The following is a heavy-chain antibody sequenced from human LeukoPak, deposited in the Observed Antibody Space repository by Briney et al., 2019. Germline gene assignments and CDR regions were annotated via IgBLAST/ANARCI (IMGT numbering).Heavy chain of an antibody. CDR2: IYYSGST. CDR3: ARGGWYVFDY. J-gene: IGHJ4*02. Sequence: SETLSLTCTVSGGSISSSSYYWGWIRQPPGKGLEWIGSIYYSGSTYYNPSLKSRVTISVVTSKNQFSLKPSSVTAADTAVYYCARGGWYVFDYWGQGTLVTVSS. D-gene: IGHD6-19*01. V-gene: IGHV4-39*07. CDR1: GGSISSSSYY.